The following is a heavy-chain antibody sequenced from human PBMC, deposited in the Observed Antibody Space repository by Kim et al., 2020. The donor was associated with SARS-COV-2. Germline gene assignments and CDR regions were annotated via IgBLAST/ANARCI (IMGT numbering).Heavy chain of an antibody. CDR2: ISSSGSTI. J-gene: IGHJ5*02. CDR1: GFTFSSYE. D-gene: IGHD6-13*01. V-gene: IGHV3-48*03. Sequence: GGSLRLSCAASGFTFSSYEMNWVRQAPGKGLEWVSYISSSGSTIYYADSVKGRFTISRDNAKNSLYLQMNSLRAEDTAVYYCAAKPRYSSSGFDPWGQGTLVTVSS. CDR3: AAKPRYSSSGFDP.